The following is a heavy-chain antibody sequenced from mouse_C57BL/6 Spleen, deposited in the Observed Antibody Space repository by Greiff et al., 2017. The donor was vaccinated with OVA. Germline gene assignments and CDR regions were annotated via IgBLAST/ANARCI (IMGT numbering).Heavy chain of an antibody. CDR1: GYTFTSYD. D-gene: IGHD1-1*01. V-gene: IGHV1-85*01. Sequence: QVQLQQSGAELARPGASVKLSCKASGYTFTSYDINWVKQRPGQGLEWIGWIYPRDGSTKYNEKFKGKATLTVDTSSSTAYMELHSLTSEDSAVYFCARAVITTVVATGYFDDWGQGTTLTVSS. CDR2: IYPRDGST. J-gene: IGHJ2*01. CDR3: ARAVITTVVATGYFDD.